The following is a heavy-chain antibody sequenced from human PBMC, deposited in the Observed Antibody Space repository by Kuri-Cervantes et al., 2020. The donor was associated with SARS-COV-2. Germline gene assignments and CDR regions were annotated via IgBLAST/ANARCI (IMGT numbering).Heavy chain of an antibody. CDR3: ARDLDRVGTSALGY. D-gene: IGHD2-2*01. CDR2: ISYDGSNK. CDR1: GFTFSSYA. Sequence: GGSLRLSCAASGFTFSSYAMHWVCQAPGKGLEWVAVISYDGSNKYYADSVKGRFTISRDNSKNTLYLQMNSLRAEDTAVYYCARDLDRVGTSALGYWGQGTLVTVSS. J-gene: IGHJ4*02. V-gene: IGHV3-30-3*01.